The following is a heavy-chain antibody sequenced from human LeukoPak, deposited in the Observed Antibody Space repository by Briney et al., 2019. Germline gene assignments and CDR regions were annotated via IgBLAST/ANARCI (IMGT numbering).Heavy chain of an antibody. J-gene: IGHJ4*02. CDR1: GFTVSSNY. D-gene: IGHD2-15*01. V-gene: IGHV3-53*01. CDR3: ARAPPYCSGGACYFDS. Sequence: GGSLRLSCAASGFTVSSNYMSWVRQAPGEGLEWVSVIFGGGSKYYADSVKGRFTISRDNSKNTLYLQMNSLRGEDTAVYYCARAPPYCSGGACYFDSWGQGTLVTVTS. CDR2: IFGGGSK.